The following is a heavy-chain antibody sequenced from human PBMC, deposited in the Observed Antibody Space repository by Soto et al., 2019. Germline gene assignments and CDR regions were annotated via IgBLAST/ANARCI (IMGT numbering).Heavy chain of an antibody. CDR2: IHPSGST. CDR3: ARGRDEYKLGNV. Sequence: QVQQQQWGAGLLKPSETLSLTCAVSGGSLSDYYWPWIRQSPGKGLEWIGEIHPSGSTYYNPSLMSRVTISVDTSKNQFSLKLTSLTAADTAIYYCARGRDEYKLGNVWGHGTTDTVSS. J-gene: IGHJ6*02. CDR1: GGSLSDYY. V-gene: IGHV4-34*01. D-gene: IGHD1-1*01.